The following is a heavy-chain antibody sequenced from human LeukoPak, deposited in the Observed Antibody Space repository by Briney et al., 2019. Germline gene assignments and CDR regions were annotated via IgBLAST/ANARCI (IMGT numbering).Heavy chain of an antibody. CDR3: ASGYSYGSLGDYYYMDV. D-gene: IGHD5-18*01. J-gene: IGHJ6*03. V-gene: IGHV1-69*13. Sequence: GASVKVSCKASGYTFTSYAISWVRQAPGQGLEWMGGIIPIFGTANYAQKFQGRVTITADESTSTAYMELSSLRSEDTAVYYCASGYSYGSLGDYYYMDVWGKGTTVTVSS. CDR2: IIPIFGTA. CDR1: GYTFTSYA.